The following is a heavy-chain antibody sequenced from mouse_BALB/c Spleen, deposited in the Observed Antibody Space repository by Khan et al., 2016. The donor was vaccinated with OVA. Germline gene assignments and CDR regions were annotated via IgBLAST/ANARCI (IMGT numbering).Heavy chain of an antibody. CDR3: VRVGKFAY. Sequence: QVQLKQSGAELVRPGVSVKISCKASGYTFTDYAMHWVKQRHAKSLEWIGVISTIYGDADYNQKFQGKASMTVDRSSSTVYMELARLTSEDSAIYYCVRVGKFAYWRQATLVTVSA. D-gene: IGHD4-1*01. V-gene: IGHV1S137*01. CDR2: ISTIYGDA. CDR1: GYTFTDYA. J-gene: IGHJ3*01.